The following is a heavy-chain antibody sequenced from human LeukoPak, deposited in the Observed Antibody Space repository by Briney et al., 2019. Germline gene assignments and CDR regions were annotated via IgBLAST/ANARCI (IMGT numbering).Heavy chain of an antibody. CDR1: GGSFSGYY. J-gene: IGHJ4*02. Sequence: SETLSVTCGVYGGSFSGYYWSWIRQPPGKGLEWIGSIYYSKNTYYNPSLKSRVTIYADTSKNQFSLTLGSVSATDTAVYYCVSPRGFSYGYFDYWGQGTLVTVSS. V-gene: IGHV4-34*01. CDR2: IYYSKNT. D-gene: IGHD5-18*01. CDR3: VSPRGFSYGYFDY.